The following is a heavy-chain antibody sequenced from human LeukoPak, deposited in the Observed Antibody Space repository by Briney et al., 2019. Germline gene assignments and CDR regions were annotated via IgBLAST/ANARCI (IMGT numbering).Heavy chain of an antibody. CDR2: IYTSGST. CDR3: ARGRQQLATFYYYYYMDV. V-gene: IGHV4-61*02. J-gene: IGHJ6*03. Sequence: SQTLSLTCTVSGGSISSGSYYWSWIRQPAGKGLEWIGRIYTSGSTNYNPSLKSRVTISVDTSKNQFPLKLSSVTAADTAVYYCARGRQQLATFYYYYYMDVWGKGTTVTVSS. D-gene: IGHD6-13*01. CDR1: GGSISSGSYY.